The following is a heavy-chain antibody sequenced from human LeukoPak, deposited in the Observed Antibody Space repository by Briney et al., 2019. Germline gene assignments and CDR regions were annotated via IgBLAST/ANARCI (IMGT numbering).Heavy chain of an antibody. CDR3: AKTREPSYYYDSSGLRNAFDI. J-gene: IGHJ3*02. CDR2: ISGSGGST. CDR1: GFTFSSYA. Sequence: GGSLRLSXAASGFTFSSYAMSWVRQAPGKGLEWVSVISGSGGSTYYADSVKGRFTISRDNSKNTLYLQMNSLRAEDTAVYYCAKTREPSYYYDSSGLRNAFDIWGQGTMVTVSS. V-gene: IGHV3-23*01. D-gene: IGHD3-22*01.